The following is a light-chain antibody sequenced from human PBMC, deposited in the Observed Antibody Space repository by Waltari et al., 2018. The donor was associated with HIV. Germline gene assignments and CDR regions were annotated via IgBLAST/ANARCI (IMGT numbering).Light chain of an antibody. CDR2: ANS. V-gene: IGLV1-44*01. Sequence: QAVLTQAPSASGTPGQRVPISCSGSSSHIGSRPVNWYQQLPGTAPQLLIYANSQRPSGVPDRFSGSKSGTSASLAISGLQSEDEADYYCATWDDSLNGHVFGGGTKLTVL. J-gene: IGLJ2*01. CDR3: ATWDDSLNGHV. CDR1: SSHIGSRP.